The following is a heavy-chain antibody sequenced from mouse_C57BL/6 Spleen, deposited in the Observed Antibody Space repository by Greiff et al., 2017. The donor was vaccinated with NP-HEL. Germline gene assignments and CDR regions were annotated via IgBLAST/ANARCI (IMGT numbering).Heavy chain of an antibody. J-gene: IGHJ4*01. CDR1: GYTFTSYW. V-gene: IGHV1-64*01. CDR3: ARNYDYVAMDY. Sequence: QVQLQQPGAELVKPGASVKLSCKASGYTFTSYWMHWVKQRPGQGLEWIGMIHPNSGSTNYNEKFKSKATLTVDKSSSTVYMQLSSLTSEDSAVYYCARNYDYVAMDYWGQGTSVTVSS. CDR2: IHPNSGST. D-gene: IGHD1-1*02.